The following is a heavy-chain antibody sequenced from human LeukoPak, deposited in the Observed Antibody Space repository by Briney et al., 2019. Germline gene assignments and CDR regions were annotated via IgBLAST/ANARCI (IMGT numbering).Heavy chain of an antibody. CDR2: IDPSDSYT. Sequence: GESLRISCKGSGYSFTSYWINWVRQMPGKGLEWMGTIDPSDSYTNYNPSLQGHVTISADKSIRTAYLQWSSLKASDTAMYYCARERVAAAGIVDYWGQGTLATVSS. J-gene: IGHJ4*02. D-gene: IGHD6-13*01. CDR1: GYSFTSYW. V-gene: IGHV5-10-1*01. CDR3: ARERVAAAGIVDY.